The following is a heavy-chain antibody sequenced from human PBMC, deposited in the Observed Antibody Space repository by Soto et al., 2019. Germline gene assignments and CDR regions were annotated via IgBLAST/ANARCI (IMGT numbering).Heavy chain of an antibody. J-gene: IGHJ6*03. CDR1: GGSISSGSYY. V-gene: IGHV4-39*01. D-gene: IGHD3-10*01. CDR2: IYYSGST. Sequence: SETLSLTCTVSGGSISSGSYYWGWIRQPPGKGLEWIGSIYYSGSTYYNPSLKSRVTISVDSSKNQFSLKLRSVNAADTAVYYCAVGLYYYSYYMDVWGKGTTVTISS. CDR3: AVGLYYYSYYMDV.